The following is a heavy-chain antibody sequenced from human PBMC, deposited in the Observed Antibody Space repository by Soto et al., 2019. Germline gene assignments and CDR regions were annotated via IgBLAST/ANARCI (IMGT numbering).Heavy chain of an antibody. CDR2: IYESGRT. Sequence: KPSETLSLTCIVSGASISTGGYSWSWIRQPPGKGPEWIGYIYESGRTYYKPSLKSRASIFMDKSRNQFSVRLTSVTAADTAVYFCARGDRYSGSFSDYFDPWGQGTLVTVSS. V-gene: IGHV4-30-2*01. CDR1: GASISTGGYS. CDR3: ARGDRYSGSFSDYFDP. J-gene: IGHJ5*02. D-gene: IGHD1-26*01.